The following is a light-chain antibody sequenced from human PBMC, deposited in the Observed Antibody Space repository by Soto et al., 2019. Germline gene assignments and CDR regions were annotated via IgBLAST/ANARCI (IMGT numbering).Light chain of an antibody. CDR2: GTS. J-gene: IGKJ1*01. CDR3: QQYVNSQT. Sequence: IVLTQSPGTLSLSPGERATLSCRASQSVKSGYLAWYQQRPGQAPRLLIYGTSNRATGIPDRFSGSGSGTDFTLTISRLEPEDIAVYYCQQYVNSQTFGQGTKLEIK. V-gene: IGKV3-20*01. CDR1: QSVKSGY.